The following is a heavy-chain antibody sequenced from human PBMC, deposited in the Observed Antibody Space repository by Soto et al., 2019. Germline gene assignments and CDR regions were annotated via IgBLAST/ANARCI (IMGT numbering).Heavy chain of an antibody. J-gene: IGHJ6*02. CDR3: ARDNDRPQLGGNYYYILDV. Sequence: QLEQSGAEVKKPGSSVKVSCKASGGTFRNSAISWVRQAPGQGLEWMGGIMPIFRTPDYAQKFQGRVTITADESTNTAYMELSGLRSDDTAVYYCARDNDRPQLGGNYYYILDVWGHGTTVTVSS. CDR1: GGTFRNSA. D-gene: IGHD1-1*01. V-gene: IGHV1-69*01. CDR2: IMPIFRTP.